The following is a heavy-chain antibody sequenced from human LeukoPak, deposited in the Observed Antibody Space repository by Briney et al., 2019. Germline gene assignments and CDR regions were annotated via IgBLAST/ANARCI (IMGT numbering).Heavy chain of an antibody. CDR2: IIPIFGIA. V-gene: IGHV1-69*04. J-gene: IGHJ6*02. CDR1: GGTFSSYA. D-gene: IGHD2-15*01. CDR3: ARDDCSGGSCYGPYYYGMDV. Sequence: SVKVSCKASGGTFSSYAISWVRQAPGQGLEWMGRIIPIFGIANYAQKFQGRVTITADKSTSTAYMELSSLRSEDTAVYYCARDDCSGGSCYGPYYYGMDVWGQGTTVTVSS.